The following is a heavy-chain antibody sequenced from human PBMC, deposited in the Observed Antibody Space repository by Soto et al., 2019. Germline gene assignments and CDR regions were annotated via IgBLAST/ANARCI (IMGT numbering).Heavy chain of an antibody. CDR1: GGSISSYY. CDR3: ARVLSTMVRGVIIDILRFDP. D-gene: IGHD3-10*01. V-gene: IGHV4-59*01. CDR2: IYYSGST. Sequence: HSETLSLTCTVSGGSISSYYWSWIRQPPGKGLEWIGYIYYSGSTNYNPSLKSRVTISVDTSKNQFSLKLSSVTAADTAVYYCARVLSTMVRGVIIDILRFDPWGQGTLVTVSS. J-gene: IGHJ5*02.